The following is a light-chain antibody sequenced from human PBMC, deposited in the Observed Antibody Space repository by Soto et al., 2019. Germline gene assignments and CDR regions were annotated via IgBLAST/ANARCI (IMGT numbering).Light chain of an antibody. CDR2: LGS. V-gene: IGKV2-28*01. J-gene: IGKJ3*01. CDR1: QSLLHSNGYNY. CDR3: LQTLQTHRFT. Sequence: IVMTQSPLSLPLTPGEAASISFRSSQSLLHSNGYNYFDWYLQKPVQSPQLLIYLGSNRASGVPDRFSGRGSGTDFTRKITRLEPEDVGVYYRLQTLQTHRFTFVTGTKVDI.